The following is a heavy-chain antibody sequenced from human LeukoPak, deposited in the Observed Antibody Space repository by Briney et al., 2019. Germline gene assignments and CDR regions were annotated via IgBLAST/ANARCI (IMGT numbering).Heavy chain of an antibody. J-gene: IGHJ4*02. CDR2: ISWNSGSI. CDR3: AKGKHPLDY. Sequence: GGSLRLSCAASGFTFDDYAMHWVRQAPGKGLEWVSGISWNSGSIGYADSVKGRFTISRDNAKNSLYLQMNSLRAEDTALYYCAKGKHPLDYWGQGTLVTVSS. V-gene: IGHV3-9*01. CDR1: GFTFDDYA.